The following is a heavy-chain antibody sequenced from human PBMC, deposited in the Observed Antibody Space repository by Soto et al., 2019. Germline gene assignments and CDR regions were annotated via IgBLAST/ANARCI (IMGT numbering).Heavy chain of an antibody. CDR1: GGSFSGYY. J-gene: IGHJ4*02. CDR3: ARVPYYDFWSARFDS. V-gene: IGHV4-34*01. Sequence: NPSETLSLTCNVTGGSFSGYYWGWIRQPPGKALEWIGEINHTGNTNYNPSLKSRVTISVDTSKNQFSLHLSSVTAADTAVYYCARVPYYDFWSARFDSWGQGTLVTVSS. CDR2: INHTGNT. D-gene: IGHD3-3*01.